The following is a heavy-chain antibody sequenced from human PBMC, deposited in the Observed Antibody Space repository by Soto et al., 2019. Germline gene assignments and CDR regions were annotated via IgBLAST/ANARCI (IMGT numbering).Heavy chain of an antibody. CDR2: ISGSSATI. Sequence: GGSLRLSCETSGFTFSDYSMNWARQFPGKGPEWVSYISGSSATIYYADSVKGRFTISRENAKNSLYLQMTSLRDEDTAIYYCARAGLNTVLEGYFDHWRQGTLVTVSS. CDR3: ARAGLNTVLEGYFDH. V-gene: IGHV3-48*02. D-gene: IGHD4-17*01. CDR1: GFTFSDYS. J-gene: IGHJ4*02.